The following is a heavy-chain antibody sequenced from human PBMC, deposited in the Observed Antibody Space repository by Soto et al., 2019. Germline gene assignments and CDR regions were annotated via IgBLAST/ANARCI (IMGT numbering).Heavy chain of an antibody. Sequence: EVQLVESGGGLVQPGGSLRLSCAASGFTFSSYSMNWVRQAPGKGLEWVSYISSSSSTIYYADSVKGLLTISRDNAKNSLYLQMTSLRDEDTAVYYCASPEYSSSSDGMDVWGQGTTVTVSS. CDR2: ISSSSSTI. CDR3: ASPEYSSSSDGMDV. D-gene: IGHD6-6*01. J-gene: IGHJ6*02. V-gene: IGHV3-48*02. CDR1: GFTFSSYS.